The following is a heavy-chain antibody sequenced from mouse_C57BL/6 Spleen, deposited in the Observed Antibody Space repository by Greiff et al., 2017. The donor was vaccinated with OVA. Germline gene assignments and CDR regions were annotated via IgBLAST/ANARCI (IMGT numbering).Heavy chain of an antibody. D-gene: IGHD1-2*01. CDR2: IDPSDSET. J-gene: IGHJ4*01. CDR3: ARESPLLRYAMDY. V-gene: IGHV1-52*01. Sequence: VQLQQPGAELVRPGSSVKLSCKASGYTFTSYWMHWVKQRPIQGLEWIGNIDPSDSETHYNQKFKDKATLTVDKSSSTAYMQLSSLTSEDSAVYYCARESPLLRYAMDYWGQGTSVTVSS. CDR1: GYTFTSYW.